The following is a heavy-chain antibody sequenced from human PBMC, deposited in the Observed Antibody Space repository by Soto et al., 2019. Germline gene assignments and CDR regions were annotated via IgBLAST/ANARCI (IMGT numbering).Heavy chain of an antibody. Sequence: QVQLQESGPRLVTPSETLTLTCSLSGGSITNHYWGWIRQPPGKGLEFIGRIYPSGRAHYNPSLQSRVTMSVGTSKNQFSLKVKSVTAADTAIYCCARDYDVNTAVDYWYFDLWGRGTLVTVSS. CDR1: GGSITNHY. J-gene: IGHJ2*01. CDR2: IYPSGRA. D-gene: IGHD5-18*01. V-gene: IGHV4-4*07. CDR3: ARDYDVNTAVDYWYFDL.